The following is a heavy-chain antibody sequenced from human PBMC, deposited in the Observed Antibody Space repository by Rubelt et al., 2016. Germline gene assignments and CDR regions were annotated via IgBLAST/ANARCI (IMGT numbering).Heavy chain of an antibody. D-gene: IGHD4-11*01. J-gene: IGHJ6*02. V-gene: IGHV3-23*04. CDR2: ISVGGIAT. CDR1: GFTFSGFA. Sequence: DVQLVESGGGLVQPGGSLRLSCAVSGFTFSGFALSWVRQAPGKGLEWVSVISVGGIATDYADSVKGRFTISRDNSKNSLYLQIHSLRAEDTVVYYCAKVQTTVTSGEYFYGMDVWGQGTTVTVSS. CDR3: AKVQTTVTSGEYFYGMDV.